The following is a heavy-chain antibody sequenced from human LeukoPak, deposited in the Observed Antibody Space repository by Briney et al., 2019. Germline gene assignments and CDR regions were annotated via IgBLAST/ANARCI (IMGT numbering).Heavy chain of an antibody. V-gene: IGHV3-30*03. CDR3: ARDYKYAFDN. Sequence: GGSLRLSCAASGFTFSSYGMHWVRQAPGKGLEGVAVISYDGSNKYYADSVKGRFTISRDNSKNTLYLQMNSLRVEDTAVYYCARDYKYAFDNWGQGTLVTVSS. CDR1: GFTFSSYG. J-gene: IGHJ4*02. CDR2: ISYDGSNK. D-gene: IGHD5-24*01.